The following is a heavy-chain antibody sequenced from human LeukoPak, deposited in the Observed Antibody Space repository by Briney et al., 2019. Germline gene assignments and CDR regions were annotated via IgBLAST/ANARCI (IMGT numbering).Heavy chain of an antibody. Sequence: SGPALVKPTQTLTLTCTISGFSLSTSGMRVSWIRQPPGKALEWLARIDWDDDKFYSTSLKTRLTISKDTSKNQVVLTMTNMDPVDTATYYCAHNYYDSSGLIWGQGTMVTVSS. J-gene: IGHJ3*02. CDR2: IDWDDDK. CDR3: AHNYYDSSGLI. CDR1: GFSLSTSGMR. D-gene: IGHD3-22*01. V-gene: IGHV2-70*04.